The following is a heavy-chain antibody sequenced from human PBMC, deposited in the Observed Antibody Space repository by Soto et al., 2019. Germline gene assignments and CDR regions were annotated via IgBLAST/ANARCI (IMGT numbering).Heavy chain of an antibody. V-gene: IGHV5-10-1*01. J-gene: IGHJ6*02. CDR2: IDPSDSYT. Sequence: PGESLKISCKGSGYSFTSYWISWVRKKPGKGLEWMGRIDPSDSYTNYSPSFQGHVTISADKSISTAYLQWSSLKASDTAMYYCARHVRGWRSFGMDVWGQGTTVTVSS. D-gene: IGHD3-16*01. CDR1: GYSFTSYW. CDR3: ARHVRGWRSFGMDV.